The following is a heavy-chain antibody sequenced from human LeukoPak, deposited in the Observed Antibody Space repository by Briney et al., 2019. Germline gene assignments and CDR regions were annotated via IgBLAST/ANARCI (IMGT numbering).Heavy chain of an antibody. Sequence: ASVKVSCKASGYTFTGYYMHWVRQAPGQGLEWMGWINPNSGGTNYAQKFQGRVTMTRDTSISTAYMELSRLRSDDTAVYYCAARRYYYDSSGYQGMLDYWGQGTLVTVS. CDR1: GYTFTGYY. J-gene: IGHJ4*02. V-gene: IGHV1-2*02. CDR2: INPNSGGT. CDR3: AARRYYYDSSGYQGMLDY. D-gene: IGHD3-22*01.